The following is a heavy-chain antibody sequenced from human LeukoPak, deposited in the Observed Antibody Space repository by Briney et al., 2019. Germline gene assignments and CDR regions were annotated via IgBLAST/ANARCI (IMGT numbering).Heavy chain of an antibody. CDR1: GXTXSSYA. CDR3: AKGSYYDSSGSFYFDY. D-gene: IGHD3-22*01. V-gene: IGHV3-23*01. Sequence: SLRLXXXASGXTXSSYAXSWVRQAPGKGLEWVSGISGSGDNTYYADSVKGRFTISRDNSKNTLYVQVNSLGTEDTAAYYCAKGSYYDSSGSFYFDYWGQGTLVTVSS. J-gene: IGHJ4*02. CDR2: ISGSGDNT.